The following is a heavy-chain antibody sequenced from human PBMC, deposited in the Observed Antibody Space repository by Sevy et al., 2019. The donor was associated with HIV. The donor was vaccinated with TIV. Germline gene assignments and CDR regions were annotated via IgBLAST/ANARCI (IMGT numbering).Heavy chain of an antibody. Sequence: LSLTCAASGFTFSSYSMNWVRQAPGKGLEWVSSISSSSSYIYYADSVKGRFTISRDNAKNSLYLQMNSLRAEDTAVYYCARVVGVKSSIAAAIDYWGQGTLVTVSS. CDR3: ARVVGVKSSIAAAIDY. CDR1: GFTFSSYS. J-gene: IGHJ4*02. CDR2: ISSSSSYI. D-gene: IGHD6-13*01. V-gene: IGHV3-21*01.